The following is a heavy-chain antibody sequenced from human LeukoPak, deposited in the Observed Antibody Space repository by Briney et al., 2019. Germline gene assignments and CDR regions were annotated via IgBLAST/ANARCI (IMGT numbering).Heavy chain of an antibody. J-gene: IGHJ4*02. D-gene: IGHD1-26*01. Sequence: GGSLRLSCAASGFTFSSDYMHWVRQAPGKGLVWVSRINNDGSDRSYADSVKGRFTISRDNAKTTLYLQMSSLRAEDTAIYYCARASSDNGHLTNVDSWGQGTPVTVSS. V-gene: IGHV3-74*01. CDR1: GFTFSSDY. CDR3: ARASSDNGHLTNVDS. CDR2: INNDGSDR.